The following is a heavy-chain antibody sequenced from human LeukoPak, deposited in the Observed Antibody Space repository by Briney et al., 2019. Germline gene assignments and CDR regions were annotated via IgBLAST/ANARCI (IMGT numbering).Heavy chain of an antibody. CDR3: ARDVVIGSLYYYDSSGYSQYFDY. CDR2: ISAYNGKT. CDR1: GYTFTSYG. Sequence: ASVKVSCKASGYTFTSYGISWVRQAPGQGLEWMEWISAYNGKTNYAQKLQGRVTMTTDTSTSTAYMELRSLRSDDTAVYYCARDVVIGSLYYYDSSGYSQYFDYWGQGTLVTVSS. D-gene: IGHD3-22*01. V-gene: IGHV1-18*01. J-gene: IGHJ4*02.